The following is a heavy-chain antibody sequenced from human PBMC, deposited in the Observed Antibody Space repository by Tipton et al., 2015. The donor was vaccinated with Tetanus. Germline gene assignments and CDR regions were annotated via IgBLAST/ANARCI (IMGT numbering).Heavy chain of an antibody. Sequence: TLSLTCAVYGGSLSRYYWTWIRQPPGKGLEWIGEVDDSGSTNYSPSLKSRVTISLDTSKNEFSLTLSSVTAADTAVYYCARGTWLYPSTYHRHWRDPWGQGTLVTVSS. D-gene: IGHD1-14*01. V-gene: IGHV4-34*01. CDR3: ARGTWLYPSTYHRHWRDP. CDR2: VDDSGST. J-gene: IGHJ5*02. CDR1: GGSLSRYY.